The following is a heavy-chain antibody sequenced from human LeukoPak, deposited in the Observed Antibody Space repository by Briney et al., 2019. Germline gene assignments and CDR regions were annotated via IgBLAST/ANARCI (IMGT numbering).Heavy chain of an antibody. Sequence: GESLKISCKGSGYSSTSYWIGWVRQMPGKGLEWMGIIYPGDSDTRYSPSFQGQVTISADKSISTAYLQWSSLKASDTAMYYCARHGGIAAAGTFGFDPWGQGTLVTVSS. CDR1: GYSSTSYW. D-gene: IGHD6-13*01. CDR3: ARHGGIAAAGTFGFDP. CDR2: IYPGDSDT. V-gene: IGHV5-51*01. J-gene: IGHJ5*02.